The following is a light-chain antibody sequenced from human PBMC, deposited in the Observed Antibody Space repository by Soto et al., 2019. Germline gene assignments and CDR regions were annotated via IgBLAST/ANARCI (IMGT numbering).Light chain of an antibody. J-gene: IGLJ2*01. Sequence: QSVLTQPPSVSGAPGQRVTISCTGTSSNIGAGYNVHGFQQLPGTAPKLLIYANSNRPSGVPDRFSGSKSGTSASLAITGLQAEDEADYYCQSYDTSRSVVFGGGTKRTVL. V-gene: IGLV1-40*01. CDR1: SSNIGAGYN. CDR2: ANS. CDR3: QSYDTSRSVV.